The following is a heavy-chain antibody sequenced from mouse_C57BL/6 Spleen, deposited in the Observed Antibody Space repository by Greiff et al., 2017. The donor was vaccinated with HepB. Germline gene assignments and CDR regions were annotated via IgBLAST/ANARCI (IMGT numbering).Heavy chain of an antibody. D-gene: IGHD2-1*01. CDR2: INPSSGYT. CDR3: ARGYYGNHGDY. J-gene: IGHJ2*01. CDR1: GYTFTSYT. Sequence: QVQLKQSGAELARPGASVKMSCKASGYTFTSYTMHWVKQRPGQGLEWIGYINPSSGYTKYNQKFKDKATLTADKSSSTAYMQLSSLTSEDSAVYYCARGYYGNHGDYWGQGTTLTVSS. V-gene: IGHV1-4*01.